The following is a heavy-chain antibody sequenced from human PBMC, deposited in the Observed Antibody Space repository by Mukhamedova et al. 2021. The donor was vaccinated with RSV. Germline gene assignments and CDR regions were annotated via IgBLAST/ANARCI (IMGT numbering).Heavy chain of an antibody. CDR2: KAYGGTT. Sequence: KAYGGTTEYAASVKGRFTISRDDSKSIAYLQMNSLKTEDTAVYYCTRWIQRNGARFDAFDIWGQGTMGTVSS. V-gene: IGHV3-49*02. J-gene: IGHJ3*02. CDR3: TRWIQRNGARFDAFDI. D-gene: IGHD5-18*01.